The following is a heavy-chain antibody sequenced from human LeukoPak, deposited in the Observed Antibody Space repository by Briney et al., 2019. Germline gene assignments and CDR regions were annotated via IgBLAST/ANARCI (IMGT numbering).Heavy chain of an antibody. CDR3: ARGAPPQWLTEGSVAY. Sequence: GGSLRLSCAASGFTFSSYAMSWVRQAPGKGLEWVSAISGSGGSTYYADSVKGRFTISRDNSKNSLYLQMNSLRDEDTAVYYCARGAPPQWLTEGSVAYWGQGTLVTVSS. V-gene: IGHV3-23*01. CDR2: ISGSGGST. J-gene: IGHJ4*02. CDR1: GFTFSSYA. D-gene: IGHD5-12*01.